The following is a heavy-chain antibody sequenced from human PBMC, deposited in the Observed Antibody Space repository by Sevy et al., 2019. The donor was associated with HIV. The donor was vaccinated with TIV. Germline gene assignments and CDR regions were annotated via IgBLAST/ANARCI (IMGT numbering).Heavy chain of an antibody. J-gene: IGHJ6*02. CDR1: GGTSSSYA. CDR2: IIPIFGTA. D-gene: IGHD2-2*01. CDR3: ARDSEFSDIVVVPAGGYYGMDV. Sequence: ASVKVSCKASGGTSSSYAISWVRQAPGQGLEWMGGIIPIFGTANYAQKFQGRVTITADESTSTAYMELSSLRSEDTAVYYCARDSEFSDIVVVPAGGYYGMDVWGQGTTVTVSS. V-gene: IGHV1-69*13.